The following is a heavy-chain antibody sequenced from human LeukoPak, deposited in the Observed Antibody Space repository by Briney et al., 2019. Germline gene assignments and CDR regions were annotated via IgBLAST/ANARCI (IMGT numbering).Heavy chain of an antibody. Sequence: SETLSLTCSVSGDSISSNYWIWIRQSPGKGLEWIGLIYTSGSTLYNPSLQSRVAMSVDVTKNQLSLKLSYVTAADAATYYCARKDGDYWGQGTLVTVSS. V-gene: IGHV4-4*07. CDR3: ARKDGDY. CDR2: IYTSGST. J-gene: IGHJ4*02. CDR1: GDSISSNY. D-gene: IGHD6-6*01.